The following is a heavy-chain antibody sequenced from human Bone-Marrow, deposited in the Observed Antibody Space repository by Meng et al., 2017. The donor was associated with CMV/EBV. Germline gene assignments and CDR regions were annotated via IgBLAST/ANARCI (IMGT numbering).Heavy chain of an antibody. V-gene: IGHV1-8*01. J-gene: IGHJ5*02. CDR2: MNPNSGNT. CDR1: GYTFTSYD. CDR3: ARVVSGLGDVYLDNWFDP. D-gene: IGHD2-8*01. Sequence: ASVKVSCKASGYTFTSYDINWVRQATGQGLEWMGWMNPNSGNTGYAQKFQGRVTMTRNTSISTAYMELSSLRSEDTAVYYCARVVSGLGDVYLDNWFDPWGQGTLVTFSS.